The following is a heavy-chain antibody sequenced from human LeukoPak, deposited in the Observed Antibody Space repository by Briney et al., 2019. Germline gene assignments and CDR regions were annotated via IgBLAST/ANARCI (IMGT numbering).Heavy chain of an antibody. CDR3: ARSFLGDWYFDL. CDR2: IYYSEST. J-gene: IGHJ2*01. Sequence: SETLSLTCTVSGGSISSYYWNWIRQPPGKGLEWIGYIYYSESTNYNPSLKSRVTISVDTSKDQFSLRLTSVTAADTAVYYCARSFLGDWYFDLWGRGTLVTVSS. V-gene: IGHV4-59*01. D-gene: IGHD1-26*01. CDR1: GGSISSYY.